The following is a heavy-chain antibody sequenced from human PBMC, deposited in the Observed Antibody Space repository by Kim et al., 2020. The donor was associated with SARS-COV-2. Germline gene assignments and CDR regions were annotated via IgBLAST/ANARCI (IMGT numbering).Heavy chain of an antibody. CDR3: ARERRNSYGFTGGVYYYYGMDV. V-gene: IGHV1-2*06. Sequence: ASVKVSCKASGYTFTGYYMHWVRQAPGQGLEWMGRINPNSGGTNYAQKFQGRVTMTRDTSISTAYMELSRLRSDDTAVYYCARERRNSYGFTGGVYYYYGMDVWGQGTTVTVSS. CDR1: GYTFTGYY. J-gene: IGHJ6*02. D-gene: IGHD5-18*01. CDR2: INPNSGGT.